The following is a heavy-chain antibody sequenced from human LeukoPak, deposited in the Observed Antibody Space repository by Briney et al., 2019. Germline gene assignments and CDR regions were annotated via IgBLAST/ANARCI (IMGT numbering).Heavy chain of an antibody. V-gene: IGHV4-30-4*08. CDR1: GGSISSGDYY. J-gene: IGHJ5*02. CDR2: IYYSGST. D-gene: IGHD2-2*01. Sequence: SETLSLTCTVPGGSISSGDYYWSWIRQPPGKGLEWIGYIYYSGSTYYNPSLKSRVTISVDTSKNQFSLKLSSVTAADTAVYYCARDLRITSWSNWFDPWGQGTLVTVSS. CDR3: ARDLRITSWSNWFDP.